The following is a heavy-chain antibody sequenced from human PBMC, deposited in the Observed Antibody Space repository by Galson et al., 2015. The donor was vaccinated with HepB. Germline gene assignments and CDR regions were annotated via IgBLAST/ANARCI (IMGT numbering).Heavy chain of an antibody. CDR3: AAGLYYYYGMDV. Sequence: SLRLSCAASGFTFSSYWMHWVRQAPGKGLAWVSRINSDGSSTSYADSVKGRFTISRDNAKNTLYLQMNSLRAEDTAVYYCAAGLYYYYGMDVWGQGTTVTVSS. CDR1: GFTFSSYW. CDR2: INSDGSST. V-gene: IGHV3-74*01. D-gene: IGHD6-13*01. J-gene: IGHJ6*02.